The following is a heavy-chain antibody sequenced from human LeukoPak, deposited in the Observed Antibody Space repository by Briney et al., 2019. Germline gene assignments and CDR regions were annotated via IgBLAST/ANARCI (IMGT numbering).Heavy chain of an antibody. J-gene: IGHJ4*02. D-gene: IGHD6-19*01. V-gene: IGHV3-23*01. CDR2: ISGSGGST. CDR3: AKDPTSGWFELDY. CDR1: GFTFSSYG. Sequence: PGGSLRLSCAASGFTFSSYGMSWVRQAPGKGLEWVSAISGSGGSTYYADSVKGRFTISRDNSKNTLYLQMNSLRAEDTAVYYCAKDPTSGWFELDYWGQGTLVTVSS.